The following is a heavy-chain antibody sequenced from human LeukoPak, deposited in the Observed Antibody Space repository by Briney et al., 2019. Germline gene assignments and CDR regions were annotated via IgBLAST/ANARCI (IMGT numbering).Heavy chain of an antibody. CDR2: IYYSGST. D-gene: IGHD3-3*01. V-gene: IGHV4-30-4*01. CDR3: ARVALRFLEWLPYYFDY. J-gene: IGHJ4*02. Sequence: SETLSLTCTVSGGSISSGDYYWSWIRQPPGKGLEWIGYIYYSGSTYHNPSLKSRVTISVDTSKNQFSLKLSSVTAADTAVYYCARVALRFLEWLPYYFDYWGQGTLVTVSS. CDR1: GGSISSGDYY.